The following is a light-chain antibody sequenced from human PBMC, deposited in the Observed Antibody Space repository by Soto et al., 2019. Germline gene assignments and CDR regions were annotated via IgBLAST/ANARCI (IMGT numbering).Light chain of an antibody. V-gene: IGKV1-5*01. CDR2: DAS. CDR3: QQYNSYSPLFT. J-gene: IGKJ3*01. Sequence: DIQMTQSPSTLSASVGDRVTITCRASQSISSWLAWYQQKPGKAPKLLIYDASSLESGVPSRFNGSGSGTEFTLTISSLQPDDFATYYCQQYNSYSPLFTFGPGTKVDIK. CDR1: QSISSW.